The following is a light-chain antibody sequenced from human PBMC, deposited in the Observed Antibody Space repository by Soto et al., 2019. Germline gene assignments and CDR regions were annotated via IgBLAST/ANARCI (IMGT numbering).Light chain of an antibody. CDR1: SSNIGKYY. J-gene: IGLJ2*01. CDR2: DNN. CDR3: GAWDTTLRIVI. V-gene: IGLV1-51*01. Sequence: QSVPTPPPSVSAARSRKVTISCSGSSSNIGKYYVSWYQQVPGTAPTLLIYDNNKRPSGIPDRFSGSKSGTSATLGITGLQTGDEADYYCGAWDTTLRIVIFGGGTKVTVL.